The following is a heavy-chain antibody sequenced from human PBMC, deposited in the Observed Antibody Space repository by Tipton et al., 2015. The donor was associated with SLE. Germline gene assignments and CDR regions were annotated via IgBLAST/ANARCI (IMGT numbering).Heavy chain of an antibody. CDR2: IHPNSGGT. V-gene: IGHV1-2*02. D-gene: IGHD3-22*01. CDR1: GYIFTDYY. J-gene: IGHJ4*02. Sequence: QLVQSGAEVKKPGASVEVSCKASGYIFTDYYIHWVRQAPGQGLEWMGWIHPNSGGTNYEQKFQGRVAMTRDTSITTAYMELRGLRSDDTAVYYCARSYYDSDGSYYFDFWGQGTLVTVSS. CDR3: ARSYYDSDGSYYFDF.